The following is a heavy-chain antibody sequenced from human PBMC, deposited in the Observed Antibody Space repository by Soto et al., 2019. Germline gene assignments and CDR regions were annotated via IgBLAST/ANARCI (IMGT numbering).Heavy chain of an antibody. CDR1: GFTVSSTY. CDR2: IYTGGNT. J-gene: IGHJ4*02. D-gene: IGHD6-13*01. CDR3: ARGPRTTAGNSLDY. Sequence: VHLVESGGGLVQPGGSLRLSCAASGFTVSSTYMTWVRQAPGKGLEWVSVIYTGGNTYYADSVKGRFTISRDNSKNTLYLQMNTLRAEDTAVYYCARGPRTTAGNSLDYWGQGTLVTVSS. V-gene: IGHV3-66*01.